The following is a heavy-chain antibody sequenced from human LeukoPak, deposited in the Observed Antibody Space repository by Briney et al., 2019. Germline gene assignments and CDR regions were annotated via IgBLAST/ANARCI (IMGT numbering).Heavy chain of an antibody. Sequence: GESLKISCKDSGYSFTNYWIGWVRQMPGKGLEWMGIIYPGDSDTRYSPSFQGQVTISADKSISTAYLQWSSLKASDTAMYYCASRTGSGGSGGLSMDVWGQGTTVTVSS. CDR3: ASRTGSGGSGGLSMDV. CDR2: IYPGDSDT. J-gene: IGHJ6*02. V-gene: IGHV5-51*01. CDR1: GYSFTNYW. D-gene: IGHD3-10*01.